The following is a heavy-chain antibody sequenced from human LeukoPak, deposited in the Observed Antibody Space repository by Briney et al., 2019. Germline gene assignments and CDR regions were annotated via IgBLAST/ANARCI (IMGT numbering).Heavy chain of an antibody. D-gene: IGHD6-19*01. J-gene: IGHJ5*02. CDR3: AKDARAVAGTRWFDP. V-gene: IGHV3-9*01. CDR1: GFTFDDYA. CDR2: ISWNSGSI. Sequence: GRSLRLSCAASGFTFDDYAMHWVRQAPGKGLEWVSGISWNSGSIGYADSVKGRFTISRDNAKNSLYLQMNSLRAEDTALYYCAKDARAVAGTRWFDPWGQGTLVTVSS.